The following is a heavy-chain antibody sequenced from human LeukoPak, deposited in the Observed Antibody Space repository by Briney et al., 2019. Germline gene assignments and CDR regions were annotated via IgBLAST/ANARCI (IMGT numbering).Heavy chain of an antibody. CDR1: GFTFSSYG. D-gene: IGHD3-22*01. J-gene: IGHJ4*02. V-gene: IGHV3-30*18. CDR2: ISYDGSNK. CDR3: AKYSGYSAGADY. Sequence: PGGSLRLSCAASGFTFSSYGMHWVRQAPGKGLEWVAVISYDGSNKYYADSVKGRFTISRDNSKNTLYLQMNSLRAEDTAVYYCAKYSGYSAGADYWGQGTLVTVSS.